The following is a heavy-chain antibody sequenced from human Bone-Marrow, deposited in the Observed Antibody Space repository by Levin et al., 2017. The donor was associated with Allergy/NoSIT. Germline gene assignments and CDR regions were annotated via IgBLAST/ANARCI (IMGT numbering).Heavy chain of an antibody. CDR3: TRALLRWFDKAADS. CDR2: IKEDGSGT. CDR1: GFSFKIYW. Sequence: GGSLRLSCAASGFSFKIYWMSWFRQAPGKGLELVANIKEDGSGTYYMDSVRGRFTISRDNAKDALYLQMNSLRIEDTAIYYCTRALLRWFDKAADSWGQGTLVTVSS. J-gene: IGHJ5*01. V-gene: IGHV3-7*01. D-gene: IGHD4-23*01.